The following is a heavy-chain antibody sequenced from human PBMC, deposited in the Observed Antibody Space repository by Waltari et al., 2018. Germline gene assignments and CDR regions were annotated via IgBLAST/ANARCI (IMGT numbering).Heavy chain of an antibody. CDR3: ATSGWYCFDY. V-gene: IGHV3-7*01. D-gene: IGHD6-19*01. Sequence: EVQLVEYGGGLVQPGGSLRFSCAASGFTLSSFWMNWVRQTPGKGLEWVAGIKQDGSEKYYADSVKGRFTISRDNAKNSLYLQMNSLRAEDTAVYYCATSGWYCFDYWGQGTLVTVSS. CDR1: GFTLSSFW. CDR2: IKQDGSEK. J-gene: IGHJ4*02.